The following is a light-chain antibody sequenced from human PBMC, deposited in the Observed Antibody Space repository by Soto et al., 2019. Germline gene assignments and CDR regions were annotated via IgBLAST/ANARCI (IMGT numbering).Light chain of an antibody. V-gene: IGLV2-23*01. CDR3: CSYAGGGTYV. J-gene: IGLJ1*01. Sequence: QSVLTQPASVSGSPGQSITISCTGTSSDVGNYNLVSWYQQHPGKAPKFMMYEGTERPSGVSNRFSGSKSGNTASLTISGLQAEDEADYYCCSYAGGGTYVFGTGTKLTVL. CDR1: SSDVGNYNL. CDR2: EGT.